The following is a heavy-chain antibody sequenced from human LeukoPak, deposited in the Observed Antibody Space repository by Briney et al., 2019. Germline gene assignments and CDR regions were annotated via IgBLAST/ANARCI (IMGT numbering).Heavy chain of an antibody. CDR3: AKLAKYFYGSEAYYFFEH. V-gene: IGHV3-7*01. CDR1: GFSFSDYE. CDR2: IKQDGTEK. D-gene: IGHD3-10*01. J-gene: IGHJ4*02. Sequence: GGSLRLSCAASGFSFSDYEMNWVRQAPGKELEGVANIKQDGTEKYYVDSVKGRFTISRDNAKNSLYLQMTSLRVDDTAVYYCAKLAKYFYGSEAYYFFEHWGQGTPVTASS.